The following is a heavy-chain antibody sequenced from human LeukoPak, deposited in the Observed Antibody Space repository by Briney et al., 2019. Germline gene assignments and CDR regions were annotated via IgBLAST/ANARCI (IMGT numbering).Heavy chain of an antibody. J-gene: IGHJ4*02. Sequence: GGSLRLSCAASGFTFSSYAMSWVRQAPGKGLEWVSAISGSGGSAYYADSVKGRFTISRDNSKNTLYLQMNSLRAEDTAVYYCAKDPLAAMVTIDYWGQGTLVTVSS. CDR2: ISGSGGSA. CDR1: GFTFSSYA. D-gene: IGHD5-18*01. CDR3: AKDPLAAMVTIDY. V-gene: IGHV3-23*01.